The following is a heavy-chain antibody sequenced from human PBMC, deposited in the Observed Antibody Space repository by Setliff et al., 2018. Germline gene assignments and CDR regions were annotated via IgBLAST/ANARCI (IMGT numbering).Heavy chain of an antibody. J-gene: IGHJ3*02. V-gene: IGHV4-39*07. CDR2: IYHSGSS. CDR1: GGSINSMSYY. CDR3: ARGRMRGSRSGPSCTYDPFDI. D-gene: IGHD2-2*01. Sequence: ASETLSLTCTVSGGSINSMSYYWGWIRQPPGKGLEWIGSIYHSGSSHYNPSLRSRVTISVDTSKNQFSLILRSVTAADTAVYYCARGRMRGSRSGPSCTYDPFDIWGQGTPVTVSS.